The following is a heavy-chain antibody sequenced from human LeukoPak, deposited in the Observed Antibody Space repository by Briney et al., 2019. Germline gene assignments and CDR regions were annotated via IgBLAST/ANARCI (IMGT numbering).Heavy chain of an antibody. CDR3: ARQVLWDSTVTANGGFDY. D-gene: IGHD4-17*01. V-gene: IGHV4-59*08. CDR1: GGSISSYY. CDR2: IYYGGST. J-gene: IGHJ4*02. Sequence: PSETLSLTCTVSGGSISSYYWSWIRQPPGKGLEWIGYIYYGGSTNHNPSLKSRVTISLDRSKNQFSLKLSSVTAADTAVYYCARQVLWDSTVTANGGFDYWGQGTLVTVSS.